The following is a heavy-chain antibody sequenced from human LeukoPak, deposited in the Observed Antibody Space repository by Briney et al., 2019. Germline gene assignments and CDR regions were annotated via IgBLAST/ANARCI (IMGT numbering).Heavy chain of an antibody. Sequence: GGSLRLSCAASGFTFSSYNMNWVRQAPGKGLEWVSYISSSSSTIYYADSVKGRFTISRDNAKNTLYLQMNSLRAEDTAVYYCARDLPLGQLVPDYMDVWGKGTTVTVSS. CDR3: ARDLPLGQLVPDYMDV. D-gene: IGHD6-6*01. CDR2: ISSSSSTI. J-gene: IGHJ6*03. CDR1: GFTFSSYN. V-gene: IGHV3-48*04.